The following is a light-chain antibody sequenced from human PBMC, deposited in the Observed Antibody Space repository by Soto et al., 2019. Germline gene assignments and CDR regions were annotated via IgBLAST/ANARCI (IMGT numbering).Light chain of an antibody. Sequence: QSVLTQPPSVSGAPGQRVTISCTGSSSNIGAGYDVQWYQQVPGTAPNLLISNIINRPSGVPDRFSGSRSDTSASLAITGIQADDEADYYCQSYDRSLSGWVFGGGTKVTVL. V-gene: IGLV1-40*01. CDR1: SSNIGAGYD. CDR2: NII. CDR3: QSYDRSLSGWV. J-gene: IGLJ3*02.